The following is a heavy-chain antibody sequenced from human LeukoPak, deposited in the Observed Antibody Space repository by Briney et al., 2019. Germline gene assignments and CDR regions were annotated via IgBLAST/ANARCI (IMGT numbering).Heavy chain of an antibody. V-gene: IGHV3-23*01. CDR1: GFTFSSYA. CDR3: AKARGAYDQSLEY. J-gene: IGHJ4*02. CDR2: ISGSGGST. Sequence: GGSLRLSCAASGFTFSSYAMSWVRQAPGKGLEWVSAISGSGGSTYYADSVKGRFTISRDNSNNTLDLRMNSLRAEDTAVYYCAKARGAYDQSLEYWGQGTLVTVSS. D-gene: IGHD5-12*01.